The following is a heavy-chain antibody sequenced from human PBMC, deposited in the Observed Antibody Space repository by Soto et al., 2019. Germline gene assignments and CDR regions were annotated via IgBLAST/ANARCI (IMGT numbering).Heavy chain of an antibody. CDR2: IYYSGST. Sequence: QLQLQESGPGLVKPSETLSLTCTVSGGSISSSSYYWGWIRQPPGKGLEWIGSIYYSGSTYYNPSLWRRVTISVDTSKNQFSLKLSSVTAADTAVYYCATLCSGKGGCIAHWGQGTLVTVSS. V-gene: IGHV4-39*01. CDR1: GGSISSSSYY. CDR3: ATLCSGKGGCIAH. D-gene: IGHD6-19*01. J-gene: IGHJ4*02.